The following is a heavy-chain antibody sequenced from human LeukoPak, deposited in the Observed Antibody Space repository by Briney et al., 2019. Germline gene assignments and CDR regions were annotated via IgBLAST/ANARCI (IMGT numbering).Heavy chain of an antibody. V-gene: IGHV1-18*01. CDR3: AREGSLAFDP. J-gene: IGHJ5*02. CDR1: GYTFTSYG. CDR2: IRVYNGNT. Sequence: ASVKVSCKASGYTFTSYGISRVRQAPGQGLEWMGWIRVYNGNTNYAQNFQGRVTMTTDTSTSTAYMELRSLRSDDTAVYYCAREGSLAFDPWGQGTLVTVSS.